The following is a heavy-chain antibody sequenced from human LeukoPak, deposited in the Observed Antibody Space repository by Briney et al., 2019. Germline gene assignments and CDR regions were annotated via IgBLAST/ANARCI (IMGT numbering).Heavy chain of an antibody. CDR1: GGSFSGYY. D-gene: IGHD3-22*01. CDR3: ARDRTFDDSSGYPDPYYYYYMDV. Sequence: SETLSLTCAVYGGSFSGYYWSWIRQPPGKGLEWIGEINHSGSTNYNPSLKSRVTISVDTSKNQFSLKLSSVTAADTAVYYCARDRTFDDSSGYPDPYYYYYMDVWGKGTTVTVSS. V-gene: IGHV4-34*01. CDR2: INHSGST. J-gene: IGHJ6*03.